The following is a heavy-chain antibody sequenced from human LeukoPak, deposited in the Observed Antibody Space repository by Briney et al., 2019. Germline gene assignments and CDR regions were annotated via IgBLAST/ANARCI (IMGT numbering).Heavy chain of an antibody. J-gene: IGHJ6*02. V-gene: IGHV4-39*07. CDR3: AREQTTGYYYGMDV. CDR1: GGSISSSSYY. D-gene: IGHD4-11*01. Sequence: SETLSLTCTVSGGSISSSSYYWGWIRQPPGKGLEWIGSIYYSGSTYYNPSLKSRVTISVDTSKNQFSLKLSSVTAADTAVYYCAREQTTGYYYGMDVWGQGTTVTVSS. CDR2: IYYSGST.